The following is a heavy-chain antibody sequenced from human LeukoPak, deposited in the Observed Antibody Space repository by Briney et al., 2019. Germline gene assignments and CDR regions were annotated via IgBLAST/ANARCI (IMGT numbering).Heavy chain of an antibody. CDR2: INPNSGGT. CDR1: GYTFTGYY. D-gene: IGHD6-6*01. CDR3: ARAGYSSSSSVAFDI. J-gene: IGHJ3*02. V-gene: IGHV1-2*02. Sequence: ASVKVSCKASGYTFTGYYMHWVRQAPGQGLEWMGWINPNSGGTNYAQKFQGRVTMTRDTSISTAYMELSRLRSDDTAVYYCARAGYSSSSSVAFDIWGQGTMVTVSS.